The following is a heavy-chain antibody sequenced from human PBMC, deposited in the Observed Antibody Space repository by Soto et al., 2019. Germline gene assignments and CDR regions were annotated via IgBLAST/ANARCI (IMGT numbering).Heavy chain of an antibody. V-gene: IGHV3-23*01. CDR3: AKEYTQLLAHWDY. CDR1: GFTFSSYV. Sequence: GGSLRLSCSASGFTFSSYVMSWVRQAPGKGLEWVSAISGNGDRTYFGDSVKGRFTVSRDNSKNTLYLQMNSLRAEDTAIYYCAKEYTQLLAHWDYWGRGTLVTVSS. J-gene: IGHJ4*02. D-gene: IGHD1-1*01. CDR2: ISGNGDRT.